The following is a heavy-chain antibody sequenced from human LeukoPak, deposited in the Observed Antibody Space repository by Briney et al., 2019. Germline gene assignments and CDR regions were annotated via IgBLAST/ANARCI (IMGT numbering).Heavy chain of an antibody. CDR3: ARDRRDGYCLGH. CDR2: MYSGGTT. D-gene: IGHD5-24*01. Sequence: GGSLRLSCTGSGFTVSSSYMRWVRQTPGKGLAWVSVMYSGGTTYYADSVKGRFTISRDSSKNTVNLQMNSLRAEDTAVYYCARDRRDGYCLGHWGQGTLVTVSS. V-gene: IGHV3-66*01. J-gene: IGHJ4*02. CDR1: GFTVSSSY.